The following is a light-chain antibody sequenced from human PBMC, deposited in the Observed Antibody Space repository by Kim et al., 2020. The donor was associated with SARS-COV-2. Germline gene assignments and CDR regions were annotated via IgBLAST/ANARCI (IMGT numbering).Light chain of an antibody. CDR1: SSDVGSYNL. V-gene: IGLV2-23*02. CDR2: EVS. CDR3: CSYAGSSTFERV. Sequence: QSALTQPASVSGSPGQSITISCTGTSSDVGSYNLVSWYQQHPVKAPKLMIYEVSKRPSGVSNRFSGSKSGNTASLTISGLQAEDEADYYCCSYAGSSTFERVFGGGTQLTVL. J-gene: IGLJ2*01.